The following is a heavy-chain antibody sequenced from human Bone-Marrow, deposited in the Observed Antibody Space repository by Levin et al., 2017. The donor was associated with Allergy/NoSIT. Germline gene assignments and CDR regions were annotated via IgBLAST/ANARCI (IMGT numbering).Heavy chain of an antibody. Sequence: GESLKISCKASGYTFTSYYMHWVRQAPGQGLEWMGIINPSGGSTSYAQKFQGRVTMTRDTSTSTVYMELSSLRSEDTAVYYCAREAASGRSGYYTGIPWDYWGQGTLVTVSS. CDR3: AREAASGRSGYYTGIPWDY. CDR2: INPSGGST. CDR1: GYTFTSYY. D-gene: IGHD3-3*01. V-gene: IGHV1-46*01. J-gene: IGHJ4*02.